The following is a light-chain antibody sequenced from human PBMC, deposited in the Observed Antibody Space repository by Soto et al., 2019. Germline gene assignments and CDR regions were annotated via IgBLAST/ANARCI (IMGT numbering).Light chain of an antibody. Sequence: EIVLTQSPATLSLSPGERATLSCKASQSVSSSHLAWYQQKVGQPPRLLLYDTSTRAPGVPDRFSGSGSGTDFTLTSSRLEPEDFAIYYCQQFGNSLYTFGQGTKLDIK. CDR2: DTS. V-gene: IGKV3D-20*02. J-gene: IGKJ2*01. CDR1: QSVSSSH. CDR3: QQFGNSLYT.